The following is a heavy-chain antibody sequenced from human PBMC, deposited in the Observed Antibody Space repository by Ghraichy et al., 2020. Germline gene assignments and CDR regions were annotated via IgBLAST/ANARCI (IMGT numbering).Heavy chain of an antibody. Sequence: GGSLRLSCAASGFTFNFYAMSWVRQVPGKGLEWVSSLSGTGDSAFYADSVKGRFSISRDNSKNTVYLQMNSLRVEDTAVYYCAKPVGCCSHDGCYGDYFADWGQGTLVTVSS. V-gene: IGHV3-23*01. CDR1: GFTFNFYA. D-gene: IGHD2-15*01. CDR3: AKPVGCCSHDGCYGDYFAD. J-gene: IGHJ4*02. CDR2: LSGTGDSA.